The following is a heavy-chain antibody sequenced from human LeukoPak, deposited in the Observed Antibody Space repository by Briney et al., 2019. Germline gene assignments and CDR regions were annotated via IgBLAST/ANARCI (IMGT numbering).Heavy chain of an antibody. CDR3: ARGQGLDKWFEP. CDR1: GYTFTSYY. J-gene: IGHJ5*01. D-gene: IGHD6-6*01. V-gene: IGHV1-46*01. Sequence: ASVKVSCKASGYTFTSYYMHWVRQAPGQGLEWRGIINPSGGRTSYAKKFQGRVTMTRDTSPSTSYMELSSLKSQDTARYYCARGQGLDKWFEPWGQGNLVNGSS. CDR2: INPSGGRT.